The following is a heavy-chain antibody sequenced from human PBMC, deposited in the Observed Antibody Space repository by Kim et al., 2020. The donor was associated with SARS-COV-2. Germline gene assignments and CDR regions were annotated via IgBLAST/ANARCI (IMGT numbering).Heavy chain of an antibody. CDR3: ARHGGDYGLSWYFDL. J-gene: IGHJ2*01. CDR1: GVSISSSF. V-gene: IGHV4-59*08. Sequence: SETLSLICTVSGVSISSSFLSWIRQSPGKGLEWIGYLYYSGNTNYNPSLKSRVTISVDTSKNQFSLKLNSVTAADTAVYYCARHGGDYGLSWYFDLWGRG. CDR2: LYYSGNT. D-gene: IGHD4-17*01.